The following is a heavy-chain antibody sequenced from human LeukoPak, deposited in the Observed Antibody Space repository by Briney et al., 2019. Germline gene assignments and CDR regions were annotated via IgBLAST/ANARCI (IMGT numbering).Heavy chain of an antibody. J-gene: IGHJ4*02. Sequence: SETLSLTCTVSGGSIRGYYWSWIRQPPGKGLEWIGYIYYSGSTNYNPSLKSRVTISIDTSKNQFSLKLSAVTAADTAVYYCARHEFDSGSLPYFDYWGQGILVTVSS. CDR2: IYYSGST. CDR3: ARHEFDSGSLPYFDY. V-gene: IGHV4-59*08. D-gene: IGHD3-10*01. CDR1: GGSIRGYY.